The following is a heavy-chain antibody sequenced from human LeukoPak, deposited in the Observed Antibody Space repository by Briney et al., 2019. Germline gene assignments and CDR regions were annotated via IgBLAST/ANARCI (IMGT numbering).Heavy chain of an antibody. CDR3: ARRSSDWFDP. V-gene: IGHV4-61*03. D-gene: IGHD1-26*01. CDR1: GGSVSSGSYY. J-gene: IGHJ5*02. CDR2: INYSGST. Sequence: SETLSLSCTVSGGSVSSGSYYWTWIRQPPGRGLGWIGYINYSGSTNYNPSLKSRVTISVGTSKNHFSLKLNSATAADTAVYYCARRSSDWFDPWGQGTLVTVSS.